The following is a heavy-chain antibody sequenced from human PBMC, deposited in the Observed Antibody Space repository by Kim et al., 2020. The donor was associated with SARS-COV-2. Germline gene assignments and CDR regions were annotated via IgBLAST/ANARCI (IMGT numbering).Heavy chain of an antibody. CDR3: ARGLYYDTTSYQYALDD. V-gene: IGHV3-53*01. Sequence: GGSLRLSCAASGFTFSSKYMSWVRQAPGKGLEWVSVIYSDDTTYYGDSVKGRFTISRDNSKNTLFLQMHSLRAEDTAVYYCARGLYYDTTSYQYALDDWGQGTLVTVSS. CDR2: IYSDDTT. D-gene: IGHD3-22*01. CDR1: GFTFSSKY. J-gene: IGHJ4*02.